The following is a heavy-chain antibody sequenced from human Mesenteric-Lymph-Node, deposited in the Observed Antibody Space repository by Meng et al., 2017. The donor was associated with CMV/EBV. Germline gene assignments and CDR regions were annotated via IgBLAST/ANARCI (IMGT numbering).Heavy chain of an antibody. J-gene: IGHJ4*02. CDR2: INAGNGNT. V-gene: IGHV1-3*01. CDR3: ARSIVPGGGPPDS. Sequence: KASGYTFTSYAMHWVRQAPGQRLEWMGWINAGNGNTKYSQKFQGRVTITRDTSASTAYMELSSLRSEDTAVYYCARSIVPGGGPPDSWGQGTLVTVSS. D-gene: IGHD2-2*01. CDR1: GYTFTSYA.